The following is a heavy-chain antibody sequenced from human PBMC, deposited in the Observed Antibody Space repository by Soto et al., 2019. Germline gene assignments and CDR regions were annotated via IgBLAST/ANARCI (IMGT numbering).Heavy chain of an antibody. CDR1: GYTFTGYY. V-gene: IGHV1-2*02. Sequence: VSVKVSCKASGYTFTGYYMHWVRQAPGQGLEWMGWINPNSGGTNYAQKFQGRVTMTRDTSISTAYMELSRLRSDDTAVYYCARASSSSFYYYGMDVWGQGTTVTVSS. J-gene: IGHJ6*02. D-gene: IGHD6-6*01. CDR3: ARASSSSFYYYGMDV. CDR2: INPNSGGT.